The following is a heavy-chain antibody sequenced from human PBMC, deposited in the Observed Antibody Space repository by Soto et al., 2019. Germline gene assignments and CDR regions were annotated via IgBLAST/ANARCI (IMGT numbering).Heavy chain of an antibody. CDR2: IFYSGIT. D-gene: IGHD3-10*01. CDR3: ARDRLSPGWFDP. Sequence: PSETLSLTCTVSGGSISSYYWGWIRQPPGKGLEWIGYIFYSGITNYNPSLKSRVTISVDTSKDQFSLKLSSVTAADTAVYYCARDRLSPGWFDPWGQGTLVTVSS. J-gene: IGHJ5*02. V-gene: IGHV4-59*01. CDR1: GGSISSYY.